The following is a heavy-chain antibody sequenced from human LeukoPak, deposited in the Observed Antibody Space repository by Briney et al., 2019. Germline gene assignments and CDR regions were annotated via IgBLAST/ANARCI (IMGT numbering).Heavy chain of an antibody. CDR3: ARVPPKTYYYDSSHYDY. J-gene: IGHJ4*02. CDR1: GFTFSSYG. CDR2: ISYDGSNK. D-gene: IGHD3-22*01. Sequence: PGGSLRLSCAASGFTFSSYGMHWVRQAPGKGLEWVAVISYDGSNKYYADSVKGRFTISRDNSKNTLYLQMNSLRAEDTAVYYCARVPPKTYYYDSSHYDYWGQGTLVTVSS. V-gene: IGHV3-30*03.